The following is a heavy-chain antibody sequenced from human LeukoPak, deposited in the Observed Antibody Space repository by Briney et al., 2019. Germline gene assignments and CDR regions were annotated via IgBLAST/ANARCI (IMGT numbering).Heavy chain of an antibody. V-gene: IGHV4-39*01. J-gene: IGHJ4*02. D-gene: IGHD3-22*01. Sequence: KPSETLSLTCTVSGGSISSSSYYWGWIRQPPGKGLEWIGSIYYSGSTYYSPSLKSRVTVSVDTSTNQFSLKLSSVTAADTAVYYCARRVYFYATSGYYYYFDYWGQGTLDTVSS. CDR2: IYYSGST. CDR1: GGSISSSSYY. CDR3: ARRVYFYATSGYYYYFDY.